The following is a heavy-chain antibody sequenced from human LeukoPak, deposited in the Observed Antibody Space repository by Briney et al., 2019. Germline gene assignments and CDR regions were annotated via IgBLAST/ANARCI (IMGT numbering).Heavy chain of an antibody. J-gene: IGHJ4*02. CDR2: LSYDGSNK. CDR3: ARDAPSPGATHSSSYYFDY. Sequence: PGGSLRLSCAASGFTFTSYSMNWVRQAPGKGLEWVAVLSYDGSNKYYTDSVKGRFTISRDNSKNTLLLQMNSLRIEDTAEYYCARDAPSPGATHSSSYYFDYWGQGTPVTVSS. D-gene: IGHD6-13*01. V-gene: IGHV3-30-3*01. CDR1: GFTFTSYS.